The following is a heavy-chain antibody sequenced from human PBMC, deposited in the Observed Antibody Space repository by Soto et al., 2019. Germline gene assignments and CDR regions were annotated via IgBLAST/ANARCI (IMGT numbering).Heavy chain of an antibody. CDR2: TRNSGGA. CDR1: SGSVFSSNW. J-gene: IGHJ4*02. V-gene: IGHV4-4*02. D-gene: IGHD6-19*01. Sequence: QVQLQESGPGLVKPSGTLSLTCAVSSGSVFSSNWWSWVRLPPGKGLEWIGETRNSGGANYNPSLKSRVTITVDRSRNHICLELSSVTAADTAVYYCASHLVMAGTRGFDHWGLGTLVTVSS. CDR3: ASHLVMAGTRGFDH.